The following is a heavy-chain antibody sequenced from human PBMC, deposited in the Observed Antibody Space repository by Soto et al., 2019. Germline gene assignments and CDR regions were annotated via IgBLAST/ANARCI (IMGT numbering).Heavy chain of an antibody. CDR1: GYSFTSYW. Sequence: GESLKISCKGSGYSFTSYWIGWVRQMPGKGLEWMGIIYPGDSDTRYSPSFQGQVTISADKSISTAYLQWSSLKASDTAMYYCARATYYYASSGYYYYYGMDVWGQGTTVTVSS. V-gene: IGHV5-51*01. CDR3: ARATYYYASSGYYYYYGMDV. D-gene: IGHD3-22*01. CDR2: IYPGDSDT. J-gene: IGHJ6*02.